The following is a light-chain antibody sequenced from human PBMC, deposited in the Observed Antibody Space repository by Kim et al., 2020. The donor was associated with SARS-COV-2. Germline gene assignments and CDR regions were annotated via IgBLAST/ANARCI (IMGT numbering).Light chain of an antibody. CDR1: QSVSSNF. CDR3: QQYATLPLT. Sequence: EIVLTQFPGTLSLSAGQEATLYCRASQSVSSNFLAWYQQKPGQSPRLLIDGASSRAAGIPDRFSGSGSGTDFTLIISRLEPEDFAVYYCQQYATLPLTFGGGTKVDIK. J-gene: IGKJ4*01. CDR2: GAS. V-gene: IGKV3-20*01.